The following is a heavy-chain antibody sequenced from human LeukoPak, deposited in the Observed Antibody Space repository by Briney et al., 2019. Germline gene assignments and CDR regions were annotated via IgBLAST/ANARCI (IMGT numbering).Heavy chain of an antibody. Sequence: SETLSLTCTVSGGSVSSGSYYWSWIRQPPGKGLEWIGYIYYSGSTNYNPSLKSRVTMSVDTSKNQFSLKLSSVTAADTAVYYCARVGSTSSESDYWGQGTLVTVSS. CDR3: ARVGSTSSESDY. CDR1: GGSVSSGSYY. V-gene: IGHV4-61*01. D-gene: IGHD2-2*01. J-gene: IGHJ4*02. CDR2: IYYSGST.